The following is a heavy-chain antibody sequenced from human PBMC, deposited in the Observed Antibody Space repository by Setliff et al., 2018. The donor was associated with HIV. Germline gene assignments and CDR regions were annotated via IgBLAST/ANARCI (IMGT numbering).Heavy chain of an antibody. J-gene: IGHJ5*02. CDR3: ARETQTTGQRWFDP. CDR1: GGSISSGGYS. Sequence: SETLSLTCAVSGGSISSGGYSWSWIRQPPGKGLEWIGYIYHSGSTYYNPSLKSRVTISVDTSKNQFSLKLTSVTAADTAIYHCARETQTTGQRWFDPWGQGILVTVSS. V-gene: IGHV4-30-2*01. CDR2: IYHSGST. D-gene: IGHD1-1*01.